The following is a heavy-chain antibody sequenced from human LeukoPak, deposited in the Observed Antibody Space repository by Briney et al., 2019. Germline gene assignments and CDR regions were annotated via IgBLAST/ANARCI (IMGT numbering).Heavy chain of an antibody. J-gene: IGHJ5*02. CDR2: IDPSDSYT. D-gene: IGHD2-15*01. CDR1: GYSFTSYW. CDR3: ARSFRYCSGGSCYSLHWFDP. V-gene: IGHV5-10-1*04. Sequence: GESLKISCEGSGYSFTSYWISWVRQMPGKGLEWMGRIDPSDSYTNYSPSFQGQVTISADKSISTAYLQWSSLKASDTAMYYCARSFRYCSGGSCYSLHWFDPWGQGTLVTVSS.